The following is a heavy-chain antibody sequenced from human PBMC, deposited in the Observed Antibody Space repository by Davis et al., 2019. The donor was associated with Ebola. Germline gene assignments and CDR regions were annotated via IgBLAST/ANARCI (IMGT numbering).Heavy chain of an antibody. J-gene: IGHJ4*02. V-gene: IGHV3-23*01. D-gene: IGHD2-21*02. CDR3: AKVGRRGDYYFDY. CDR1: GFTFSSYA. CDR2: ISDSGGST. Sequence: GESLKISCAASGFTFSSYAMSWVRQAPGKGLEWVSAISDSGGSTYYADSVKGRFTISRDNSKNTLYLQMNSLRAEDTAVYYCAKVGRRGDYYFDYWGQGTLVTVSS.